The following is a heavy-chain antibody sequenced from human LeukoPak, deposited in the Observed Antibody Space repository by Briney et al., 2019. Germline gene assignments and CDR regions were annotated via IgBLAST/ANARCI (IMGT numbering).Heavy chain of an antibody. CDR1: GFTFSSYA. V-gene: IGHV3-30-3*01. CDR2: ISYDGSIK. CDR3: ARDYYGSGSYYTAPWFDP. J-gene: IGHJ5*02. Sequence: GGSLRLSCAASGFTFSSYAMHWVRQAPGKGLEWVAVISYDGSIKYYADSVKGRFTISRDNSKNTLYLQMNSLRAEDTAVYYCARDYYGSGSYYTAPWFDPWGQGTLVTVSS. D-gene: IGHD3-10*01.